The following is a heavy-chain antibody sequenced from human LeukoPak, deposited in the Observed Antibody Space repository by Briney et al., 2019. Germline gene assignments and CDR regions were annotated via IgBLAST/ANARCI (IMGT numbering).Heavy chain of an antibody. Sequence: GGSLRLSCAASGFTFSSYAMSWVRQAPGKGLEWGSAISGSGGDTYSADSVKGRFTISRDNYKNTLYLQMNSLRAEDTAVYYCAATAMVDGRDYWGQGTLVTVSS. CDR3: AATAMVDGRDY. CDR1: GFTFSSYA. CDR2: ISGSGGDT. J-gene: IGHJ4*02. D-gene: IGHD5-18*01. V-gene: IGHV3-23*01.